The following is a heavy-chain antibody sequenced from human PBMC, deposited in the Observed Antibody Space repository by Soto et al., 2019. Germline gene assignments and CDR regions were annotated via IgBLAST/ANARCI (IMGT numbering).Heavy chain of an antibody. J-gene: IGHJ4*02. Sequence: QVQLVQSGAEVKKPGGSVKISCKTSGYHFIGYFMHWVRQAPGQGLEWMGVINPSGGDTTYAEHFQGRLIMSRDTSTSTMYMELSSLRSEDTALYYCARDPDYGGTLDSWGQGTLVTVSS. CDR2: INPSGGDT. V-gene: IGHV1-46*01. CDR3: ARDPDYGGTLDS. CDR1: GYHFIGYF. D-gene: IGHD4-17*01.